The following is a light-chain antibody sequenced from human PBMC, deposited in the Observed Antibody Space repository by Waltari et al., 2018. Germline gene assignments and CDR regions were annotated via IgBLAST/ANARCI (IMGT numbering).Light chain of an antibody. J-gene: IGKJ5*01. CDR2: EAS. Sequence: DIQMTQSPASLSASVGHRVDITCQATRDITNLLSWIQPKSGRTPRLLIYEASILDTGVPSRFSGRGSGTHFTLTINDVQPEDSATYFCQQYDDVPITFGQVTRLDI. CDR3: QQYDDVPIT. V-gene: IGKV1-33*01. CDR1: RDITNL.